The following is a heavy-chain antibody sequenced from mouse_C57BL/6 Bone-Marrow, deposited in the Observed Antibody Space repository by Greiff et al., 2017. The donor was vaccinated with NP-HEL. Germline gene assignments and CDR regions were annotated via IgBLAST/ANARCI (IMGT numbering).Heavy chain of an antibody. Sequence: ESGAELAKPGASVKLSCTASGYTFTSYWMHWVKQRPGQGLEWIGYINPSSGSTKYNQKFKDKATLTADKSSSTSYMQLSSLTSEDTAVYYCARDRASNGTRAMDYWGQGTSVTVSA. J-gene: IGHJ4*01. CDR3: ARDRASNGTRAMDY. D-gene: IGHD4-1*02. V-gene: IGHV1-7*01. CDR2: INPSSGST. CDR1: GYTFTSYW.